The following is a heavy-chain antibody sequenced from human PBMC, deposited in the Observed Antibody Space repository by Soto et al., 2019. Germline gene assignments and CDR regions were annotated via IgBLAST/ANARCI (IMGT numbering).Heavy chain of an antibody. CDR2: IIPIFGTA. V-gene: IGHV1-69*01. J-gene: IGHJ3*02. D-gene: IGHD3-22*01. Sequence: QVQLVQSGAEVKKPGSSVKVSCKASGGTFSSYAISWVRQAPGQGLEWMGGIIPIFGTANYAQKFQGRVTIAADESTSTAYMELSSLRSEDTAVYYCARGSRYYYDSTLEGTFDIWGQGTIVTFSS. CDR3: ARGSRYYYDSTLEGTFDI. CDR1: GGTFSSYA.